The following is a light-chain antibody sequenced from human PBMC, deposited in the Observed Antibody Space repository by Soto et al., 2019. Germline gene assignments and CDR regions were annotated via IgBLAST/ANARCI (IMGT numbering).Light chain of an antibody. J-gene: IGLJ2*01. V-gene: IGLV2-23*03. CDR1: SSDVGSYNL. CDR2: EGS. CDR3: CSYAGTNTVHVV. Sequence: QSALTQPASVSGSPGQSITISCTGTSSDVGSYNLVSWYQQHPGKAPKLMIYEGSKRPSGVSNRFSGSKSGNTASLRISGLQAEDEADYYCCSYAGTNTVHVVFGGGTKVTVL.